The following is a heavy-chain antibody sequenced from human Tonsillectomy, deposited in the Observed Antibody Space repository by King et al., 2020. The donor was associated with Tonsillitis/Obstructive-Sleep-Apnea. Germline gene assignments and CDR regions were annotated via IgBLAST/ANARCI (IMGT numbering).Heavy chain of an antibody. Sequence: QLQESGPGLVKPSETLSLTCTVSGGSISSYYWSWIRQPAGKGLEWIGRIYTSGSTNYNPSLKSRVTMSVDTSKNQFSLKLSSVIAADTAVYYCARSAIAAASTAYDYWGQGTLVTVSS. J-gene: IGHJ4*02. CDR2: IYTSGST. CDR3: ARSAIAAASTAYDY. V-gene: IGHV4-4*07. D-gene: IGHD6-13*01. CDR1: GGSISSYY.